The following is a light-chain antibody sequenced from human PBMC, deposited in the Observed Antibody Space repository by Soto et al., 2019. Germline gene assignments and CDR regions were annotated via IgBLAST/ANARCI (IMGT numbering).Light chain of an antibody. CDR2: EVN. CDR3: SSFAVSNSFV. V-gene: IGLV2-8*01. J-gene: IGLJ1*01. CDR1: SNDVGGYNY. Sequence: QAVLTQPPSETGSPGQSVTISCNGSSNDVGGYNYVSWYQQHPGKAPKLMIYEVNKRPSGVPDRFSGSKSGNTASLTVSGLQAEDEADYYCSSFAVSNSFVFGTGTKVTV.